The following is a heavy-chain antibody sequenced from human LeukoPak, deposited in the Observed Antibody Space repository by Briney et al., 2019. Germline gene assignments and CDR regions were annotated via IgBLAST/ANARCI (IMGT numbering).Heavy chain of an antibody. CDR1: GFTFSSYG. D-gene: IGHD6-19*01. V-gene: IGHV3-30*02. CDR2: IRYDGSNK. Sequence: PGGSLRLSCAASGFTFSSYGMHWVRQAPGKGLEWVAFIRYDGSNKYYADSVKGRFTISRDNSKNTLYLQMNSLRAEDTAVYYCAGSSGWNHEYFQHWGQGTLVTVSS. CDR3: AGSSGWNHEYFQH. J-gene: IGHJ1*01.